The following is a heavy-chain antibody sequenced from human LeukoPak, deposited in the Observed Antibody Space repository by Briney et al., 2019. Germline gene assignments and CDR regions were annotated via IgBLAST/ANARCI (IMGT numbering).Heavy chain of an antibody. V-gene: IGHV3-48*01. CDR2: ISSSSSTI. Sequence: GGSLRLSCAASGFTFSSYSMNWVRQAPGKGLEWVSYISSSSSTIYYADSVKGRFTISRDNAKNSLYLQMNSLRAEDTAVYYCARDYRLIRQYYFDYWGQGTLVTVSS. CDR1: GFTFSSYS. D-gene: IGHD2-8*01. J-gene: IGHJ4*02. CDR3: ARDYRLIRQYYFDY.